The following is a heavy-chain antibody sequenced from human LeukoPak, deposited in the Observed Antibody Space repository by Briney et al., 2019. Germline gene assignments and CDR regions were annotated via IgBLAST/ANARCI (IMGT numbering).Heavy chain of an antibody. J-gene: IGHJ4*02. D-gene: IGHD4-23*01. CDR3: ARAQDYGGELDY. CDR1: GFTVSRNY. Sequence: GGSLRLSCAASGFTVSRNYMSWVRKAPGKGLEWVSVIYSGGSTYYADSVKGRFTISRDNSKNTLYLQMNSLRAEDTAVYYCARAQDYGGELDYWGQGTLVTVSS. CDR2: IYSGGST. V-gene: IGHV3-53*01.